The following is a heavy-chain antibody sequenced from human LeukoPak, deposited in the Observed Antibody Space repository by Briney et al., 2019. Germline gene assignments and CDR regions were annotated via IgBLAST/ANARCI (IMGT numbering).Heavy chain of an antibody. J-gene: IGHJ4*02. V-gene: IGHV4-38-2*02. Sequence: PETLSLTCTVSGYSISSGYYWGWIRQSPGKGLEWIGSIYHSGGTYYNPSVRSRVTMSVDTSKNHFPLKVSSVTAADTAVYYCAAIQGSFDYWGQGTLVIVSS. CDR1: GYSISSGYY. D-gene: IGHD2-15*01. CDR3: AAIQGSFDY. CDR2: IYHSGGT.